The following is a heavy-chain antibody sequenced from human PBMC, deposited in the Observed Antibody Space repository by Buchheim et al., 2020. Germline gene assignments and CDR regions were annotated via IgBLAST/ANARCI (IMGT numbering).Heavy chain of an antibody. CDR3: AKGDWDY. CDR1: GFSFNSYS. J-gene: IGHJ4*02. Sequence: EVQLVESGGGLVQPGGSLRLSCAASGFSFNSYSMNWVRQAPGKGLEWVSYISYDSVNIHYADSVKGRFNISRDNAKNSLYLQMTSLRAEDTAVYYCAKGDWDYWGQGTL. CDR2: ISYDSVNI. D-gene: IGHD1-26*01. V-gene: IGHV3-48*01.